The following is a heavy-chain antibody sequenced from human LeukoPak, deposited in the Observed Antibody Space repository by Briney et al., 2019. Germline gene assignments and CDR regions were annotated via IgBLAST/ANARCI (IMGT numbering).Heavy chain of an antibody. V-gene: IGHV3-53*01. Sequence: GGSLRLSCAASGFTVSSNYMSWVRQAPGKGLEWVSVIYSGGSTYYADSVKGRFTISRDNSKNTLYLQMNSLRAEDTAVYYCAKDRYGDFYNWFDPWGQGTLVTVSS. CDR3: AKDRYGDFYNWFDP. J-gene: IGHJ5*02. CDR2: IYSGGST. D-gene: IGHD4-17*01. CDR1: GFTVSSNY.